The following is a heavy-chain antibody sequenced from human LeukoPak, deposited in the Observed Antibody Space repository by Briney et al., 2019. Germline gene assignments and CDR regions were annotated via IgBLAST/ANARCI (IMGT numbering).Heavy chain of an antibody. CDR1: GFTFSSYS. V-gene: IGHV3-30*02. CDR3: AKGARVVVAATGYVGDY. J-gene: IGHJ4*02. CDR2: IRYDGSNK. Sequence: GGSLRLSCAASGFTFSSYSMNWVRQAPGKGLEWVAFIRYDGSNKYYADSVKGRFTISRDNSKNTLYLQMNSLRAEDTAVYYCAKGARVVVAATGYVGDYWGQGTLVTVSS. D-gene: IGHD2-15*01.